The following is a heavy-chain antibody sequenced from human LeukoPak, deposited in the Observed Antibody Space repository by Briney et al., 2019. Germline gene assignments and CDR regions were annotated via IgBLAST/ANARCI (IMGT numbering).Heavy chain of an antibody. J-gene: IGHJ4*02. CDR1: GDTVSGNSGA. CDR3: ARALERYYFDF. D-gene: IGHD1-1*01. Sequence: SQTLSLTCAISGDTVSGNSGAWIWLRQSPSRGLEWLGRTYYMSKWFHDYAISVKGRIIISPDTANNQFSLHLSSVTADDTGVYYCARALERYYFDFWGQGTLVTVPS. V-gene: IGHV6-1*01. CDR2: TYYMSKWFH.